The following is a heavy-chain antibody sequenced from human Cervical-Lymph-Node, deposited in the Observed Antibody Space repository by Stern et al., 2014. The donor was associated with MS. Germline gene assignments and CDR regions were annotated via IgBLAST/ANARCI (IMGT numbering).Heavy chain of an antibody. D-gene: IGHD5-24*01. J-gene: IGHJ4*02. CDR2: IYPGDSET. CDR3: ARRGHGYMGIDY. CDR1: GYRFTNNW. V-gene: IGHV5-51*03. Sequence: DQLVQSGAEVKKPGESLTIPCEVSGYRFTNNWIGWVRQMPRKGLEWMGIIYPGDSETRYSPSFQGQVTILVDKSNTTTYLQWSSLKASDTAIYYCARRGHGYMGIDYWGQGTLVTVSS.